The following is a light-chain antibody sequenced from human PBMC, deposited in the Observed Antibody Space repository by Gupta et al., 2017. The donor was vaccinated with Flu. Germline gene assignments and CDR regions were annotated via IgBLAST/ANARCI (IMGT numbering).Light chain of an antibody. V-gene: IGKV1-5*03. J-gene: IGKJ1*01. CDR3: QQYSSYPWT. CDR2: KAS. CDR1: QTISSW. Sequence: GDRVTITCRASQTISSWLAWYQQRPGKAPKLLIYKASSLESGVPSRFSGSGSGTEFTLTISSLQPDDFATYYCQQYSSYPWTFGQGTKVEIK.